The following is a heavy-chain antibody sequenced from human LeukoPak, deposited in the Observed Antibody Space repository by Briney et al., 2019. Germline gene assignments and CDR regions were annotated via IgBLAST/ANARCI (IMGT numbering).Heavy chain of an antibody. Sequence: GGSLRLSCAASGLTFSSYWMSWVRQAPGKGLEWVANIKQDGSEKHYVDSVTGRFTISRDNTKNSLYLQMNSLRADDTAVYYCARDLAGPPQEAFDIWGQGTLVTVSS. CDR3: ARDLAGPPQEAFDI. J-gene: IGHJ4*02. D-gene: IGHD3-9*01. CDR1: GLTFSSYW. V-gene: IGHV3-7*01. CDR2: IKQDGSEK.